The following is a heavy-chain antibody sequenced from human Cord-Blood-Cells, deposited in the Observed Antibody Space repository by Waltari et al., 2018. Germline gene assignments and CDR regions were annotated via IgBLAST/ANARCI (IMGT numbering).Heavy chain of an antibody. CDR1: GGSISSSSYY. V-gene: IGHV4-39*01. Sequence: QLQLQESGPGLVKPSETLSLTCTVSGGSISSSSYYWGWIRQPPGKGLEWIGSIYYSGSTYYNPSLKSPVTISVDTSKNQFSLKLSSVTAADTAVYYCAGTGDVLDWVDPWGQGTLVTVSS. CDR3: AGTGDVLDWVDP. CDR2: IYYSGST. J-gene: IGHJ5*02. D-gene: IGHD7-27*01.